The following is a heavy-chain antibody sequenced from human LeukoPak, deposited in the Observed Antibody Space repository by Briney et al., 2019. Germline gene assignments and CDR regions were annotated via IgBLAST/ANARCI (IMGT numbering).Heavy chain of an antibody. Sequence: PGGSLRLSCAASGFTFSSYAMSWIRQAPGKGLEWVSYISSSGSTIYYADSVKGRFTISRDNAKNSLYLQMNSLRAEDTAVYYCARVIIVGATHDAFDIWGQGTMVTVSS. CDR1: GFTFSSYA. CDR3: ARVIIVGATHDAFDI. J-gene: IGHJ3*02. D-gene: IGHD1-26*01. V-gene: IGHV3-11*01. CDR2: ISSSGSTI.